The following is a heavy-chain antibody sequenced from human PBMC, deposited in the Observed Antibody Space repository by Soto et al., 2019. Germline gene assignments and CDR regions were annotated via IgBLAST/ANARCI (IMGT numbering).Heavy chain of an antibody. Sequence: GGSLRLSCAASGFTFSSYAMYWVRQAPGKGLEWVAVISHDGSNKYYADSVKGRFTISRDNSKNTLYLQMNSLRAEDTAVYYCARGRFSGSYYFDYWGQGTLVTVFS. CDR2: ISHDGSNK. V-gene: IGHV3-30-3*01. CDR1: GFTFSSYA. J-gene: IGHJ4*02. D-gene: IGHD1-26*01. CDR3: ARGRFSGSYYFDY.